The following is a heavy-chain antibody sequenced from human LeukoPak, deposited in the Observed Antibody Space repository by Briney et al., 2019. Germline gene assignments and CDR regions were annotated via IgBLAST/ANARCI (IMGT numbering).Heavy chain of an antibody. J-gene: IGHJ3*01. CDR2: LHYSGNT. V-gene: IGHV4-59*01. D-gene: IGHD1-1*01. Sequence: PSETLSLTCSISGASISTYYWGWIRQPPGKGLQWLGYLHYSGNTNYNPFLKSRVTISVDTSKNQFSLKMSSVTAADTAVYYCARGVGPGISFDVWGQGTMVTVSS. CDR3: ARGVGPGISFDV. CDR1: GASISTYY.